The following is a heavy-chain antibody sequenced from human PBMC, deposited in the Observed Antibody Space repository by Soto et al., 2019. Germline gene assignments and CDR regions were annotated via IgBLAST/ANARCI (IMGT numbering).Heavy chain of an antibody. CDR2: IYYSGST. CDR3: ERQRNSVVTQDYFDV. V-gene: IGHV4-39*01. D-gene: IGHD2-21*02. Sequence: SETLSLTCTVTGDSISSRSYYWGWIRQPPGKGLEWIGSIYYSGSTYNNPSLRSRVSMSIDTSKDQFSLKLKSVTAADTALYFCERQRNSVVTQDYFDVSGPGSLVTVYS. CDR1: GDSISSRSYY. J-gene: IGHJ4*02.